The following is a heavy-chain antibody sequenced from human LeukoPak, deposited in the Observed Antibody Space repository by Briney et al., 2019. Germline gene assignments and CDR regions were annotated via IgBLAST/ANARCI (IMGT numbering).Heavy chain of an antibody. V-gene: IGHV4-4*07. CDR1: GGSISSYY. D-gene: IGHD5-18*01. Sequence: SETLSLTCTVSGGSISSYYWSWIRQPAGKGLEWIGRIYTSGSTNYNPSLKSRVTMSVDTSKNQFSLKLSSVTAADTAVYYCARDTYNYGSSAYYFDYWGQGTLVTVSS. J-gene: IGHJ4*02. CDR2: IYTSGST. CDR3: ARDTYNYGSSAYYFDY.